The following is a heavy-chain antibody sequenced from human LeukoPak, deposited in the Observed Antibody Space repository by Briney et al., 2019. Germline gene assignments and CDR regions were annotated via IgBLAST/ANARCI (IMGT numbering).Heavy chain of an antibody. V-gene: IGHV3-74*01. CDR1: GFTFTSYW. Sequence: PGGSLRLSRAASGFTFTSYWMHWVRQAPGKGLVWVSRINSDGSSTSYADSVKGRFTVSRDNAKNSLCLQMDSLRAEDTAVYYCAAGGSWYYNYWGQGTLVTVSS. D-gene: IGHD6-13*01. CDR3: AAGGSWYYNY. J-gene: IGHJ4*02. CDR2: INSDGSST.